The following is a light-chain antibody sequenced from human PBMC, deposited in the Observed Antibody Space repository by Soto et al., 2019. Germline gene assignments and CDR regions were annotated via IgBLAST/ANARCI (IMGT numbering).Light chain of an antibody. J-gene: IGKJ4*01. CDR3: QQVKRSPLT. CDR1: EDISSY. Sequence: DIQLTQSPSFLSASVGDRVSITCRASEDISSYLAWYQRKPGKAPKVLIYGASTLQSGVPSSFSGSGSGTEFTLTISSLQPEDFASYYCQQVKRSPLTFGGRTKVEIK. V-gene: IGKV1-9*01. CDR2: GAS.